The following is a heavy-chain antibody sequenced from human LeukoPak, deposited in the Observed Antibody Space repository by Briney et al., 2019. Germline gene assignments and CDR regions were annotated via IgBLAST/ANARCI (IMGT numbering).Heavy chain of an antibody. V-gene: IGHV4-39*07. J-gene: IGHJ6*03. CDR2: IYYSGST. D-gene: IGHD3-3*01. CDR1: GGSISSSSYY. CDR3: ARAVRYYDFWSGYYTPPGYYYMDV. Sequence: SETLSLTCTVSGGSISSSSYYWGWIRQPPGKGLEWIGSIYYSGSTYYNPSLKSRVTISVDTSKNQFSLKLSSVPSADTAVYYCARAVRYYDFWSGYYTPPGYYYMDVWGKGTTVTVSS.